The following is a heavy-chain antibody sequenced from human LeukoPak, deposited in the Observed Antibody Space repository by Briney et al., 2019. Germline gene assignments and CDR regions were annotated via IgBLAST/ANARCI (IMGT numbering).Heavy chain of an antibody. Sequence: ASVKVSCKASGYTFTGYYMHWVRQAPGQGLEWMGWINPNSGVRNYAQKFQGRLTITRDTSISTAYMELSRLRSDDTAVYYCARDSSCTNGVCYTGLMDVWGQGTTVTVSS. CDR3: ARDSSCTNGVCYTGLMDV. CDR1: GYTFTGYY. J-gene: IGHJ6*02. CDR2: INPNSGVR. D-gene: IGHD2-8*01. V-gene: IGHV1-2*02.